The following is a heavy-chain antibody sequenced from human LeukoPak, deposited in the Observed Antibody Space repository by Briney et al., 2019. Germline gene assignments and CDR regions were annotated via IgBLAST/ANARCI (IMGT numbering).Heavy chain of an antibody. CDR3: ARGRSVYGSGSYSDY. CDR2: MSYDGNFT. V-gene: IGHV3-30*04. Sequence: HPGRSLGLSCAASGFTFKRYAMHWVRQAPGMGLEWVTIMSYDGNFTYYSDSVKGRFTISRDNSNDTLYLQMNSLRADDTAIYYCARGRSVYGSGSYSDYWGQGTLVTVSS. D-gene: IGHD3-10*01. CDR1: GFTFKRYA. J-gene: IGHJ4*02.